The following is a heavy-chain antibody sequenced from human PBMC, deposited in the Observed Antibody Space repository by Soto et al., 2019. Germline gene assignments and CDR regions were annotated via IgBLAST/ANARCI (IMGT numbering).Heavy chain of an antibody. Sequence: EVQLVESGGGLVQPGGSLRLSCAASGFTVSSNYMSWVRQAPGKGLEWASVIYSGGSTYYADSVKGRFTISRDNSKNTLYLKMNSLRAEDTAVYYCARDRPGYDHIWGSFSGYAFDIWGQGTMVTVSS. CDR3: ARDRPGYDHIWGSFSGYAFDI. J-gene: IGHJ3*02. CDR2: IYSGGST. D-gene: IGHD3-16*01. V-gene: IGHV3-66*01. CDR1: GFTVSSNY.